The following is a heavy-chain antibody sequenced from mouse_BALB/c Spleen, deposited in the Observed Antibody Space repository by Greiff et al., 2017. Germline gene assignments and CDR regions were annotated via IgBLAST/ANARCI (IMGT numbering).Heavy chain of an antibody. CDR1: GYTFTSYY. Sequence: QVQLQQSGAELVKPGASVKLSCKASGYTFTSYYMYWVKQRPGQGLEWIGGINPSNGGTNFNEKFKSKATLTVDKSSSTAYMQLSSLTSEDSAVYYCTRGNWDWFAYWGQGTLVTVSA. J-gene: IGHJ3*01. D-gene: IGHD4-1*01. CDR2: INPSNGGT. V-gene: IGHV1S81*02. CDR3: TRGNWDWFAY.